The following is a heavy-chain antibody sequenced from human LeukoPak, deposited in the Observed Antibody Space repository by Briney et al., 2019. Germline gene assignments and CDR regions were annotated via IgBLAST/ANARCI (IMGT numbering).Heavy chain of an antibody. V-gene: IGHV4-30-2*01. Sequence: PSESLSLTCTVSGGSISSGGYYWSWIRQPPGKGLEWIGYIYHSGSTYYNPSLKSRVTISVDRSKNQFSLKLSSVTAADTAVYYCARWSQLARGAFDIWGQGTMVTVSS. CDR1: GGSISSGGYY. CDR2: IYHSGST. D-gene: IGHD6-6*01. J-gene: IGHJ3*02. CDR3: ARWSQLARGAFDI.